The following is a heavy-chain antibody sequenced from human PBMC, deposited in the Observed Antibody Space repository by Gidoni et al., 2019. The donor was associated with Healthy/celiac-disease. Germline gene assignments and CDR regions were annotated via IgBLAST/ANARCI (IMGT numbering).Heavy chain of an antibody. D-gene: IGHD2-15*01. CDR3: ARYCSGGSCYDGRAFDI. J-gene: IGHJ3*02. V-gene: IGHV2-70*01. CDR2: IDWDDGK. Sequence: QVTLRESGPALVKPTQTLTLTCTFSGFSLSTSGMCVSWIRQPPGKALEWLALIDWDDGKYYSTSLKTRLTISKDTPKNQVVLTMTNMDPVDTATYYCARYCSGGSCYDGRAFDIWGQGTMVTVSS. CDR1: GFSLSTSGMC.